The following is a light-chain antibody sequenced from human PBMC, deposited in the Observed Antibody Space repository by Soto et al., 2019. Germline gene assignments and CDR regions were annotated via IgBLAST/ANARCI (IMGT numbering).Light chain of an antibody. V-gene: IGLV2-14*03. CDR3: CSYTSSSTPWV. CDR2: DVS. Sequence: QSALTQPASVSGSPGQSITISCTGTSSDVGGYNYVSWYQQHPGEVPKLMIYDVSDRPSGVSNRFSASKSGNTASLTISGLQPEDEADYFRCSYTSSSTPWVFGTGTRSPS. J-gene: IGLJ1*01. CDR1: SSDVGGYNY.